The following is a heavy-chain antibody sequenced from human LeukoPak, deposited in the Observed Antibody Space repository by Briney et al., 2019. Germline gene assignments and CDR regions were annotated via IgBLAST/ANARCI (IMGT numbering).Heavy chain of an antibody. CDR3: ARQEYCSGGSCYTWFDP. V-gene: IGHV5-51*01. D-gene: IGHD2-15*01. CDR1: GYSINNYW. J-gene: IGHJ5*02. CDR2: IYPADSDI. Sequence: GESLKISCKGSGYSINNYWIGWVRLMPGKGLEWMGIIYPADSDIRYSPSFQGQVTISAGKSISTVYLQWSSLKASDTAMYYCARQEYCSGGSCYTWFDPWGQGTLVTVSS.